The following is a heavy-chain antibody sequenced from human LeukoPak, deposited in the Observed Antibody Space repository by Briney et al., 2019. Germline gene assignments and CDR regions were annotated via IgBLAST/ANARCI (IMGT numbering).Heavy chain of an antibody. CDR2: ISGSGGST. J-gene: IGHJ6*02. CDR1: GFTFSSYA. V-gene: IGHV3-23*01. CDR3: AGRMVRGVAYGMDV. Sequence: PGGSLRLSCAASGFTFSSYAMSWVRQAPGKGLEWVSAISGSGGSTYYADSVKGRFTISRDNSKNTLYLQMNSLRAEDTAVYYCAGRMVRGVAYGMDVWGQGTTVTVSS. D-gene: IGHD3-10*01.